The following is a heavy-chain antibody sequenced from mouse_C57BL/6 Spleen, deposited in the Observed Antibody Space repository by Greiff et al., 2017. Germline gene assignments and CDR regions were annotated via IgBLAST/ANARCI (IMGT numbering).Heavy chain of an antibody. J-gene: IGHJ2*01. CDR2: IYPGDGDT. V-gene: IGHV1-82*01. Sequence: QVQLKESGPELVKPGASVKISCKASGYAFSSSWMNWVKQRPGKGLEWIGRIYPGDGDTNYNGKFKGKATLTADKSSSTAYMQLSSLTSEDSAVYFCARDLSPYFDYWGQGTTLTVSS. CDR1: GYAFSSSW. CDR3: ARDLSPYFDY.